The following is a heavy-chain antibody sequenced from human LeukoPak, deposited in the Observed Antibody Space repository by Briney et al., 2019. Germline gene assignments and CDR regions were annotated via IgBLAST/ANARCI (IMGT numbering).Heavy chain of an antibody. CDR2: IYNSGST. CDR3: ARGLAAVDDYFDY. V-gene: IGHV4-59*01. Sequence: SETLSPTCTVSGGSISTYYWSWIRQPPGEGLEWIGYIYNSGSTNYNPSLKSRVTISVDTSKNQFSLKLSSVTAADTAVYYCARGLAAVDDYFDYWGQGTLVTVSS. J-gene: IGHJ4*02. D-gene: IGHD6-13*01. CDR1: GGSISTYY.